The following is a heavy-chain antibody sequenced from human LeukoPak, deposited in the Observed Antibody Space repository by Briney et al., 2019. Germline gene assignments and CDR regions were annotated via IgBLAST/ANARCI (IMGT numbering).Heavy chain of an antibody. CDR3: ATDKSYYASGSYKGFDY. D-gene: IGHD3-10*01. CDR2: TTWDGGSK. V-gene: IGHV3-30*01. CDR1: GFAFNTYA. Sequence: RSGGSLRLSCAASGFAFNTYAMHWVRQAPGRGLEWVALTTWDGGSKYYADSVKGRVTISRDNSKTTLYLQMNNLRAEDTAVYYCATDKSYYASGSYKGFDYWGQGTLVTVSS. J-gene: IGHJ4*02.